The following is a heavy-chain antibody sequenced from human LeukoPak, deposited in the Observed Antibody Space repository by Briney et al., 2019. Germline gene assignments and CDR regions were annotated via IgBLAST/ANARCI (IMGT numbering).Heavy chain of an antibody. J-gene: IGHJ4*02. V-gene: IGHV3-48*03. CDR2: ISSSGSTT. Sequence: PGGSLRLSCAASGFAFGTYAMHWVRQAPGKGLEWVSYISSSGSTTFYADSTKGRFTMSGDNAKNSLYLQMNSLRAEDTAVYYCVRELAYYFDYWGQGTLVTVSS. CDR1: GFAFGTYA. CDR3: VRELAYYFDY. D-gene: IGHD1-1*01.